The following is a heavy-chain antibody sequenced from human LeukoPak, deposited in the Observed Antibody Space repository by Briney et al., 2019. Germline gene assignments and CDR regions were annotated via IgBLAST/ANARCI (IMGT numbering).Heavy chain of an antibody. Sequence: SETLSLTCTVSGGSISSYYWSWIRQPPGKGLEWIGYIYYSGSTNYNPSLKSRVTISVDTSKNQFSLKLSSVTAADTAVYYCARGVRIAAAVYYFDYWGQGTLVTVSS. D-gene: IGHD6-13*01. V-gene: IGHV4-59*01. CDR2: IYYSGST. CDR3: ARGVRIAAAVYYFDY. CDR1: GGSISSYY. J-gene: IGHJ4*02.